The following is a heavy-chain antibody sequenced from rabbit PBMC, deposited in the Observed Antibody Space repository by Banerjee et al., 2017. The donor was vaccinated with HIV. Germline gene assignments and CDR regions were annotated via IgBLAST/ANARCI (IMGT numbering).Heavy chain of an antibody. CDR1: GFSFSSYY. J-gene: IGHJ4*01. D-gene: IGHD1-1*01. CDR3: ARDLASSGAKYNL. Sequence: QSLEESGGDLVKPGVSLTLTCTASGFSFSSYYMCWVRQAPGKGLEWIGCIVTGSGSTCYANWAKGRFTISKTSSTTVTLQMTSLTAADTATYFCARDLASSGAKYNLWGPGTLVTVS. CDR2: IVTGSGST. V-gene: IGHV1S40*01.